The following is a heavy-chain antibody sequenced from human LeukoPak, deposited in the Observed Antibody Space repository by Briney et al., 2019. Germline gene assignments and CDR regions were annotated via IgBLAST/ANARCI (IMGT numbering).Heavy chain of an antibody. CDR2: INTNTGNP. V-gene: IGHV7-4-1*02. J-gene: IGHJ1*01. CDR3: ARDTRKSAPGTASLYFQH. CDR1: GYTFTSYA. Sequence: ASVKVSCKASGYTFTSYAMHWVRQAPGQRLEWMGWINTNTGNPTYAQGFTGRFVFSLDTSVSTAYLQISSLKAEDTAVYYCARDTRKSAPGTASLYFQHWGQGTLVTVSS. D-gene: IGHD6-13*01.